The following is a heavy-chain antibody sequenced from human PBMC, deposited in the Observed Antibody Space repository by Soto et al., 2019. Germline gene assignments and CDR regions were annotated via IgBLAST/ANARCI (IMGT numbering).Heavy chain of an antibody. Sequence: GGSLRLSCAASGFTFNTHTMNWIRQVPGKGPQWISSISSYSDPIFYADSVEGRFTISRDNAQGLLFLQMNSLTADDTAVYYCATDSGLRFFDNWGQGTLVTVSS. J-gene: IGHJ4*02. CDR1: GFTFNTHT. CDR3: ATDSGLRFFDN. D-gene: IGHD3-3*01. CDR2: ISSYSDPI. V-gene: IGHV3-48*01.